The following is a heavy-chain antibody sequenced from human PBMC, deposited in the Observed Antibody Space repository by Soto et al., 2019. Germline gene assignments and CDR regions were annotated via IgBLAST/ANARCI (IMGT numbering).Heavy chain of an antibody. J-gene: IGHJ6*02. CDR3: ARDGQGLAPYALDV. CDR2: IWYDGSNK. D-gene: IGHD6-19*01. CDR1: GFTFSGHA. V-gene: IGHV3-33*01. Sequence: QVQLVESGGGVAQPGRSLRLSCTVSGFTFSGHAMHWVRQAPGKGLEWVTQIWYDGSNKYYAESVKGRFTISRDNSKNPLYLQMNSLGVEDTCVYYCARDGQGLAPYALDVWGQGTSVTVSS.